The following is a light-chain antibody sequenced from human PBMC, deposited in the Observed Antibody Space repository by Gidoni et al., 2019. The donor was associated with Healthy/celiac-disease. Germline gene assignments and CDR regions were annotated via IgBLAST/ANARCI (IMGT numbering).Light chain of an antibody. V-gene: IGKV1-5*03. J-gene: IGKJ1*01. CDR2: KAS. CDR3: QQYNSYSWT. CDR1: QSISSW. Sequence: DIQMPQSPSTLSASVVDSVTIPCRASQSISSWLAWYQQKPGKAPKLLIYKASSLESGVPSRFSGRGSGTEFTLTSSSLQPDDFATYYCQQYNSYSWTFGQGTKVEIK.